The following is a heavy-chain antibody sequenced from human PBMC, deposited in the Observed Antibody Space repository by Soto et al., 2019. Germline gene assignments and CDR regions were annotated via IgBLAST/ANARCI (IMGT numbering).Heavy chain of an antibody. CDR1: GGSISSYY. V-gene: IGHV4-59*01. J-gene: IGHJ5*02. D-gene: IGHD3-10*01. CDR3: ARDQQMGRLDP. Sequence: QVQLQESGPRLVKPSETLSLTCSVSGGSISSYYWSWIRKPPGKGLEWIGYVYYTGTTKYNPSLKGRLTISVDTSKNQFSLRLNSVTAADTAIYYCARDQQMGRLDPWGQGTLVTVSS. CDR2: VYYTGTT.